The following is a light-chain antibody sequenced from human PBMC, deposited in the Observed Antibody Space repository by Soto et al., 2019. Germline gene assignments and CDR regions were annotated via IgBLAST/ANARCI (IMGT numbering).Light chain of an antibody. Sequence: QSVLTQPASVSGSPGQSITISCTGTSSDVGGYNYVSWYQQHPGKAPKLMIFDVINRPSGVSNRFSGSKSGNTASLTISGLQAEDVADYYCSSYTSSSTRVFGTGTKLTVL. J-gene: IGLJ1*01. V-gene: IGLV2-14*01. CDR3: SSYTSSSTRV. CDR2: DVI. CDR1: SSDVGGYNY.